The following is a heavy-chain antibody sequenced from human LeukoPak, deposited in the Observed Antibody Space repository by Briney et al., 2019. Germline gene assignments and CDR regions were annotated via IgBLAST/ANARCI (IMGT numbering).Heavy chain of an antibody. CDR2: IYYSGST. Sequence: SETLSLTCTVSGGSISSSSYYWGWIRQPPGKGLEWIGSIYYSGSTYYNPSLKSRVTISVDTSKNQFSLKLSSVTAADTAVYYCARELGTYYYGSGSCDYWGQGTLVTVSS. CDR3: ARELGTYYYGSGSCDY. J-gene: IGHJ4*02. D-gene: IGHD3-10*01. V-gene: IGHV4-39*07. CDR1: GGSISSSSYY.